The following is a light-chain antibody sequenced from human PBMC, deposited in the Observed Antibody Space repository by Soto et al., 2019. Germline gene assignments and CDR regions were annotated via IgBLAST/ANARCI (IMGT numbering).Light chain of an antibody. CDR3: QQYGSSPQT. CDR1: QSVSSNY. J-gene: IGKJ1*01. Sequence: EIVLTQSPGTLSLSPGERATLSCRASQSVSSNYLAWYQQKPGQAPRLLIHDASSRATGIPDRFSGSGSGTDFTLTISRLEPEDFAVYYCQQYGSSPQTFGQGTKADIK. V-gene: IGKV3-20*01. CDR2: DAS.